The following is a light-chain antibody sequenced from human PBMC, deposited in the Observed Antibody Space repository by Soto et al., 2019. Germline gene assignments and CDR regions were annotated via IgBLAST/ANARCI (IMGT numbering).Light chain of an antibody. CDR2: LNSDGSH. J-gene: IGLJ2*01. CDR3: QTWGSGIRVV. V-gene: IGLV4-69*01. Sequence: QLVLTQSPSASASLGASVKLTCTLSSGHSSYAIAWHQQQPEKGPRYLMKLNSDGSHRKGDGIPDRFSGSSSGAERYLTISSXXXXXXXXXXXQTWGSGIRVVFGGGTKL. CDR1: SGHSSYA.